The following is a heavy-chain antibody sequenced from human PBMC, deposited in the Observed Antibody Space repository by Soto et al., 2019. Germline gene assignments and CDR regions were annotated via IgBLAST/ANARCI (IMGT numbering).Heavy chain of an antibody. J-gene: IGHJ4*02. CDR2: INHSGST. CDR3: ARGRVLSPPRSFDY. V-gene: IGHV4-34*01. D-gene: IGHD2-8*01. Sequence: SETLSLTCAVYGGSFSGYYWSWIRQPPGKGLEWIGEINHSGSTNYNPSLKSRVTISVDTSKNQFSLKLSSVTAADTAVYYCARGRVLSPPRSFDYWGQGTLVTVSS. CDR1: GGSFSGYY.